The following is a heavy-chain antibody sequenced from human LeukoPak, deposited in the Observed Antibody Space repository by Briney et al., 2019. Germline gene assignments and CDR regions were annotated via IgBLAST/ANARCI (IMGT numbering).Heavy chain of an antibody. CDR2: IYTSEST. D-gene: IGHD6-19*01. CDR1: GGSISSYY. CDR3: AREIYSGGWYANEYFDY. Sequence: SETLSLTCTVSGGSISSYYWSWIRQPAGKGLEWIGRIYTSESTNYNPSLKSRVTMSVDTSKNQFSLKLSSVTAADTAVYYCAREIYSGGWYANEYFDYWGQGTLVTVSS. J-gene: IGHJ4*02. V-gene: IGHV4-4*07.